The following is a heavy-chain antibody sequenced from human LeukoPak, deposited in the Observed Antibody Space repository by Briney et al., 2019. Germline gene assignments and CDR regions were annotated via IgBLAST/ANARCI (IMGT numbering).Heavy chain of an antibody. Sequence: GGSLRLSCAASGFTFSNYWMDWVRQAPGKGLVWVSRIGSDGSSTNYADSVKGRFTISRDNAKNMLYLQMNSLRVEDTAVYYCAREPIVGATTWFDPWGQGTLVTVSS. CDR1: GFTFSNYW. CDR2: IGSDGSST. J-gene: IGHJ5*02. V-gene: IGHV3-74*01. CDR3: AREPIVGATTWFDP. D-gene: IGHD1-26*01.